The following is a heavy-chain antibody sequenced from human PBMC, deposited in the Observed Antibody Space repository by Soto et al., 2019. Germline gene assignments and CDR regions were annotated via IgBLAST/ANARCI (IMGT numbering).Heavy chain of an antibody. V-gene: IGHV1-69*01. D-gene: IGHD3-22*01. J-gene: IGHJ6*02. Sequence: QVQLVQSGADVKKPGSSVNVSCKASGGTFSSYAISWVRQAPGQGLEWMGGIIPIFGTANYAQTFQGRVTITADESTSTAYMELSSLRSEDTGVYYCAEIKYDSSGYFDLDYYYGMDVWGQGTTVTVSS. CDR2: IIPIFGTA. CDR1: GGTFSSYA. CDR3: AEIKYDSSGYFDLDYYYGMDV.